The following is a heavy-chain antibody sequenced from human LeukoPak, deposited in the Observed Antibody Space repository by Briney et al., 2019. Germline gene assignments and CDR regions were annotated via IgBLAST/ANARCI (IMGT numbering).Heavy chain of an antibody. J-gene: IGHJ4*02. CDR1: GYSISSGYY. D-gene: IGHD3-9*01. Sequence: SETLSLTCTVSGYSISSGYYWGWIRQPPGKGLEWIGSIYHSGSTYYNPSLKSRVTISVDTSRNQFSLKLSSVTAADTAVYYCARDRYFDWLAYDYWGQGTLVTVSS. CDR2: IYHSGST. CDR3: ARDRYFDWLAYDY. V-gene: IGHV4-38-2*02.